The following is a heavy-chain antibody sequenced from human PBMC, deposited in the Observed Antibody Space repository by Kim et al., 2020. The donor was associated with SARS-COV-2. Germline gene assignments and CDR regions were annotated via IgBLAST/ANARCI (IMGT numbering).Heavy chain of an antibody. V-gene: IGHV1-18*01. J-gene: IGHJ4*02. Sequence: KLQGRVTMTTDTSTSTAYMELRSLRSDDTAVYYCARVDKWYYGSGRHIDYWGQGTLVTVSS. CDR3: ARVDKWYYGSGRHIDY. D-gene: IGHD3-10*01.